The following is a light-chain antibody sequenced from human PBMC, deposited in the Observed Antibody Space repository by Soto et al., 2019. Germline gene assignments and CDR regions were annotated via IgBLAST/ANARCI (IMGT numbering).Light chain of an antibody. CDR3: QQYSTYTPRT. CDR2: GAS. V-gene: IGKV3-15*01. CDR1: QIIRTN. Sequence: VLTQSPANIAMSPCSTITRSSSASQIIRTNLAWYQQKPGQAPTLLIYGASTRATGIPARFSGSGSGAEFTLTISSLQPDDFATYYCQQYSTYTPRTFGQGTKVDIK. J-gene: IGKJ1*01.